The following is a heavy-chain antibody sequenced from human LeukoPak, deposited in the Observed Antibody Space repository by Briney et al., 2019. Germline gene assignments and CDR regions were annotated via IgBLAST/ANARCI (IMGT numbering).Heavy chain of an antibody. CDR1: GGSFSGYY. CDR2: INHSGST. Sequence: PSETLSLTCAVYGGSFSGYYWSWIRQPPGKGLEWIGDINHSGSTNYNPSLKSRVTISVDTSKSHFSLKLSSVTAADTAVYYCARTSGELLIDYWGQGTLVTVSS. D-gene: IGHD1-26*01. CDR3: ARTSGELLIDY. J-gene: IGHJ4*02. V-gene: IGHV4-34*01.